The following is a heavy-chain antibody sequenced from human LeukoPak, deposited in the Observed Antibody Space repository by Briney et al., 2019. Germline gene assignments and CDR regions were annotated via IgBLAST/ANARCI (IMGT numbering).Heavy chain of an antibody. CDR3: ARGGSAAKYYFDS. V-gene: IGHV4-59*11. J-gene: IGHJ4*01. D-gene: IGHD6-13*01. CDR1: NDSISPLY. CDR2: IFYSGTT. Sequence: PSETLSLTCTVSNDSISPLYWGWIRQPPGKGLEFIGYIFYSGTTNFNPSLKSRVTLSVETSKNKFSLRLNSVTAADTAVYYCARGGSAAKYYFDSWGQGTLVTVSS.